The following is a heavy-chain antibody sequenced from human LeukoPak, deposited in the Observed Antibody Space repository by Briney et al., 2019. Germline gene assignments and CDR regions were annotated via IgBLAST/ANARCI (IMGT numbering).Heavy chain of an antibody. CDR3: ARDSPDGYISGHYFYYLDV. D-gene: IGHD5-12*01. J-gene: IGHJ6*03. V-gene: IGHV4-4*07. CDR1: GGSLNRFY. CDR2: IHSGGTT. Sequence: SETLSLTCTVSGGSLNRFYWAWIRQPAGRGLEWIGRIHSGGTTNYNPSLESRLTFSLDTSQNHFSLKLNSVTAADTAVYYCARDSPDGYISGHYFYYLDVWSKGTTVTVSS.